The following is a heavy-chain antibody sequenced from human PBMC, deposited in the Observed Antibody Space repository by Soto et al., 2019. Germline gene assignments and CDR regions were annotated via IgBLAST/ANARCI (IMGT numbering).Heavy chain of an antibody. J-gene: IGHJ6*02. CDR3: ARDLFLAIGGGYYYYGMDV. D-gene: IGHD3-10*01. V-gene: IGHV1-18*01. Sequence: ASVKVSCKGSGYTFTSYGISWVRQAPGQGLEWMGWISAYNGNTNYAQELQGRVTMTTDTSTSTAYMELRSLRSDDTAVYYCARDLFLAIGGGYYYYGMDVWGQGTTVTVS. CDR2: ISAYNGNT. CDR1: GYTFTSYG.